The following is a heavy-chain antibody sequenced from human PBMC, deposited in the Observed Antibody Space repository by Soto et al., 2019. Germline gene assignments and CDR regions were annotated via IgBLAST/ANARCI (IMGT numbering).Heavy chain of an antibody. D-gene: IGHD3-3*01. CDR2: IYFSGST. CDR3: ARLYYDFWSGYYPPYYYYYMDV. V-gene: IGHV4-59*08. Sequence: SETLSLTCTVSGGSISSYYWSWIRQPPGKGLEWIGYIYFSGSTNYNPSLKSRATISVDTSKNQFSLKLSSVTAADTAVYYCARLYYDFWSGYYPPYYYYYMDVWGKGTTVTVSS. J-gene: IGHJ6*03. CDR1: GGSISSYY.